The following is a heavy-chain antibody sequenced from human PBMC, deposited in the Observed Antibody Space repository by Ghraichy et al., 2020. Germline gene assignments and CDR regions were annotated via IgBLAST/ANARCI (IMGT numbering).Heavy chain of an antibody. D-gene: IGHD3-10*01. J-gene: IGHJ6*02. CDR1: GYTFTGYY. Sequence: SVKVSCKASGYTFTGYYMHWVRQAPGQGLEWMGWINPNSGGTNYAQKFQGRVTMTRDTSISTAYMELSRLRYDDTAVYYCARARITMVRHDYYYYGMDVWGQGTTVTVSS. V-gene: IGHV1-2*02. CDR2: INPNSGGT. CDR3: ARARITMVRHDYYYYGMDV.